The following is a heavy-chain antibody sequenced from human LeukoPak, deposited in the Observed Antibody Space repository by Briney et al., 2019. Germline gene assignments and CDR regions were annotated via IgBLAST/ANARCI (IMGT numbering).Heavy chain of an antibody. J-gene: IGHJ5*02. Sequence: SGGSLRLSCAASGFTFSSYSMNWVRQAPGKGLEWVSYISSSSSYIYYAESVKGRFTISRDNAKNSLHLQMNSLRAEDTAVYYCARACYASWFDTWGQGTLVTVSS. CDR3: ARACYASWFDT. CDR1: GFTFSSYS. CDR2: ISSSSSYI. D-gene: IGHD3-16*01. V-gene: IGHV3-21*01.